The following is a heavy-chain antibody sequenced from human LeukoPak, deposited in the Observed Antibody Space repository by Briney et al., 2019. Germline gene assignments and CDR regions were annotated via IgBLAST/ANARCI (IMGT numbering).Heavy chain of an antibody. V-gene: IGHV3-7*03. D-gene: IGHD4-17*01. CDR1: EFTLRSYW. CDR3: ARDGPKATVTTLEVLDAFDI. Sequence: GGSLRLSCAAPEFTLRSYWMSWVRQPPGSGLEWVATIKHDGSEKYYVDSVKGRFTISRDNAKNSLYLQMNSLRAEDTAVYYCARDGPKATVTTLEVLDAFDIWGQGTMVTVSS. CDR2: IKHDGSEK. J-gene: IGHJ3*02.